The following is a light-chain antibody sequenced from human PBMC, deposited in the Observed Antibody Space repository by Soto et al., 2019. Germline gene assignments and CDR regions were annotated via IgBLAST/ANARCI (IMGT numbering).Light chain of an antibody. Sequence: QSALTQPASVSGSPGQSITISCTVTSSDIGGYKYVSWYQHHPGTAPKLMIYDVTNRPSGVSNRFSGSKSGNTASLTISGLQAEDEGDYYCTSYASSSTPVVFGGGTKLTVL. CDR3: TSYASSSTPVV. V-gene: IGLV2-14*03. J-gene: IGLJ2*01. CDR1: SSDIGGYKY. CDR2: DVT.